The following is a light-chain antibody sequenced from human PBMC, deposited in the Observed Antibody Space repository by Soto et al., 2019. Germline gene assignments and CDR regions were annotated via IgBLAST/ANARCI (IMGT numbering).Light chain of an antibody. CDR1: QSVSSSS. CDR2: GAS. V-gene: IGKV3-20*01. CDR3: QQYGSSPS. Sequence: EIVLTQSPGTLSLSLGERATLSCRASQSVSSSSLAWYQQKPGQAPRLLIYGASTRATGIPDRFSGSESGTDFTLIISRLEPADFAVYYCQQYGSSPSFGGGTKVEIK. J-gene: IGKJ4*01.